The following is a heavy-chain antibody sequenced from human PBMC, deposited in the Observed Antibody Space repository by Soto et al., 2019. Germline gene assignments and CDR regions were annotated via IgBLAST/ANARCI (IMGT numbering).Heavy chain of an antibody. CDR3: ARVWDSSGPNFDY. V-gene: IGHV4-31*03. Sequence: QVQLQESGPGLVKPSQTLSLTCTVSGGSISSGGYYWSWIRQHPGKGLEWIGYIYYSGSTYYNSSLKRRVTISVDTSKNQLSLKLSSVTAADTAVYYCARVWDSSGPNFDYWGQGTLVTVSS. D-gene: IGHD3-22*01. CDR2: IYYSGST. J-gene: IGHJ4*02. CDR1: GGSISSGGYY.